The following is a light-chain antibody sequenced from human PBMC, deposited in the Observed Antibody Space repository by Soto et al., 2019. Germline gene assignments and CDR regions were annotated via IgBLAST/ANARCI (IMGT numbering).Light chain of an antibody. CDR3: QQSYSTPPVT. J-gene: IGKJ5*01. V-gene: IGKV1-39*01. CDR1: QSISSY. CDR2: AAS. Sequence: DIQMTQSPSSLSASVGDRVTITCRASQSISSYLNWYQQKPGKAPKLLIYAASSLQSGVPSRFSGSGSGTDIHLTICSLQPEDFATYYCQQSYSTPPVTFGQGTRLEIK.